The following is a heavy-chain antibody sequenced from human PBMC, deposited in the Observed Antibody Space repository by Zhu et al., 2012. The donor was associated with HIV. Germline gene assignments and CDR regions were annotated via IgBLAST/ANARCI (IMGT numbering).Heavy chain of an antibody. D-gene: IGHD1-1*01. CDR3: ARHGDNEPGHFDS. Sequence: QVHLQESSPGLVKPSETLSLTCSVSGGSISNYYWSWIRQPPGKGLDWIGFVYSNGNTNYNPSLRGRVTMSIDTSNNEFSLRLQSVTAADTAVYFCARHGDNEPGHFDSWGRGRLVTVSS. J-gene: IGHJ4*02. V-gene: IGHV4-59*01. CDR1: GGSISNYY. CDR2: VYSNGNT.